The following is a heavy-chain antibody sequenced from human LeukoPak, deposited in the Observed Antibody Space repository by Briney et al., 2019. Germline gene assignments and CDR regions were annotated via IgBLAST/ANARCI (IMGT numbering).Heavy chain of an antibody. CDR2: IYYSGST. Sequence: PSETLSLTCTVSGGSISSSSYYWGWIRQPPGKGLEWIGSIYYSGSTYYNPSLKSRVTISAGTSKNQFSLKLSSVTAADTAVYYCARQRGYYDSSGYYPDYWGQGTLVTVSS. J-gene: IGHJ4*02. CDR3: ARQRGYYDSSGYYPDY. V-gene: IGHV4-39*01. CDR1: GGSISSSSYY. D-gene: IGHD3-22*01.